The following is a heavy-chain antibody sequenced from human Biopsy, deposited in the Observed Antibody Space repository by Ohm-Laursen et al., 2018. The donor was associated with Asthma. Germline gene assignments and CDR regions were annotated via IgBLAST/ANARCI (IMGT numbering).Heavy chain of an antibody. CDR1: GGSVSTGSYY. CDR3: ARGPNYHGSGRAPIGMDV. V-gene: IGHV4-61*01. Sequence: SDTLSLTCTVSGGSVSTGSYYWSWIRQPPGKGLEWLGYIYYTGSDNYNPSLKSRVTISVDTSKNQFSLRLNSVTAAETAVYYCARGPNYHGSGRAPIGMDVWGQGTTVTVSS. CDR2: IYYTGSD. J-gene: IGHJ6*02. D-gene: IGHD3-10*01.